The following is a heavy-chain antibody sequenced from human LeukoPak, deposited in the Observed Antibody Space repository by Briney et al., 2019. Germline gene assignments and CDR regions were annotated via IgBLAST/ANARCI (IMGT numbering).Heavy chain of an antibody. Sequence: GGSLRLSCAASGFTFSSYGMHWVRQAPGKGLEWVAFIRYDGSNKYYADSVKGRFTISRDNSKNTLYLQMNSLRAEDTAVYYCAKDQVRGVDYYYYGMDDWGQGTTVTVSS. J-gene: IGHJ6*02. CDR3: AKDQVRGVDYYYYGMDD. CDR2: IRYDGSNK. CDR1: GFTFSSYG. V-gene: IGHV3-30*02. D-gene: IGHD3-10*01.